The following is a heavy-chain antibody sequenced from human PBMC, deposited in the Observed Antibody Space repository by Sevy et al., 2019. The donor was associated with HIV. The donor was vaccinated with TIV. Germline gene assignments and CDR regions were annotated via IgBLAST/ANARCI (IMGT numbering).Heavy chain of an antibody. CDR2: IYYSGST. CDR1: GGSVSSVSYY. CDR3: ARARSPDTAMVEFDY. J-gene: IGHJ4*02. D-gene: IGHD5-18*01. V-gene: IGHV4-61*01. Sequence: SETLSLTCTVSGGSVSSVSYYWSWIRQPPGKGLEWIGYIYYSGSTNYNPSLKSRVTISVDTSKNQFSLKLSSVTAADTAVYYCARARSPDTAMVEFDYWGQGTLVTVSS.